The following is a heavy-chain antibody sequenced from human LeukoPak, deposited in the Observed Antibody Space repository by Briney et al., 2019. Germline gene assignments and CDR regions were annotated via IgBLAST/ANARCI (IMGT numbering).Heavy chain of an antibody. CDR3: ARDCGSTSCYTRDDVFDY. V-gene: IGHV1-2*02. J-gene: IGHJ4*02. D-gene: IGHD2-2*02. CDR1: GYTFTGYY. Sequence: ASVKVPCKASGYTFTGYYMHWVRQAPGQGLEWMGWINPNSGGTNYAQKFQGRVTMTRDTSISTAYMELSRLRSDDTAVYYCARDCGSTSCYTRDDVFDYWGQGTLVTVSS. CDR2: INPNSGGT.